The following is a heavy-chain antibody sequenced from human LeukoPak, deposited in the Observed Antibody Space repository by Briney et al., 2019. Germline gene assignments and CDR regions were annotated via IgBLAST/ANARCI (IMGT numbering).Heavy chain of an antibody. Sequence: KSGESLKISCKGSGYSFTSYWIGWVRQMPGKGLEWMGIIYPGDSDTRYSPSFQGQVTISADKSISTAYLQWSSLKASDTAMYYCARRASGSYRWVFWFDPWGQGTLVTVSS. J-gene: IGHJ5*02. D-gene: IGHD1-26*01. CDR1: GYSFTSYW. CDR2: IYPGDSDT. CDR3: ARRASGSYRWVFWFDP. V-gene: IGHV5-51*01.